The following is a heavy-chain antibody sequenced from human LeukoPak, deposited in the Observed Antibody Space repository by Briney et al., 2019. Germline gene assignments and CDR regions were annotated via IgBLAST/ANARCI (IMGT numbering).Heavy chain of an antibody. V-gene: IGHV4-4*07. CDR2: VYPGGAT. D-gene: IGHD2-21*02. J-gene: IGHJ5*02. CDR3: ATYVTGSFSPYFDP. Sequence: SETLSLTCTVSGVSVSHEYWTWIRQPAGKGLEWIGRVYPGGATNYNFLLKSRATMSLDASKNQFSLSLTPLTAADTAVYYCATYVTGSFSPYFDPWGQGTLVTVSS. CDR1: GVSVSHEY.